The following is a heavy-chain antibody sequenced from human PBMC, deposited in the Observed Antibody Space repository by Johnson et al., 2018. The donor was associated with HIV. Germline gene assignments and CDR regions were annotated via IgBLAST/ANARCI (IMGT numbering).Heavy chain of an antibody. CDR3: ARGGRKWELLGDDAFDI. CDR1: GFTVSSNY. D-gene: IGHD1-26*01. CDR2: IGTAGDT. J-gene: IGHJ3*02. Sequence: VQLVESGGGLIQPGGSLRLSCAASGFTVSSNYMSWVRQATGKGLEWVSAIGTAGDTYYPGSVKGRFTISRENAKNSLYLQMNSLRAGDTAVYYCARGGRKWELLGDDAFDIWGQGTMVTVSS. V-gene: IGHV3-13*01.